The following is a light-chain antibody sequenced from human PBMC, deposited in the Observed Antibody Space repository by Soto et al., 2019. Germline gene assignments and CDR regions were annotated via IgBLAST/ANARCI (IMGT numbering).Light chain of an antibody. J-gene: IGLJ1*01. Sequence: QSALTQPASVSGSPGQSITISCAGTSSEVGNYNLVSWYQQYPGKVPNLMIYEVPKRPAGVSNRFSGSKSGNTASLTISGLQAEDEAEYYCCSYVGSTTSYVFGPGTKVTVL. CDR2: EVP. CDR3: CSYVGSTTSYV. V-gene: IGLV2-23*02. CDR1: SSEVGNYNL.